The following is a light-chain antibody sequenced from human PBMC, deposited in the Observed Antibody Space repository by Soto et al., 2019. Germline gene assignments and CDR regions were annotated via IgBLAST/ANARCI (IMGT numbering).Light chain of an antibody. CDR3: QQSYTTPRT. Sequence: DIQLTQSPSSLSASVGDRVTITCRASQSITNYLNWYQQKPGKAPNLLIYSASTLQSGVPSRFSGSGSGTDFTLTISSLQLEDFATYYCQQSYTTPRTFGQGTKV. J-gene: IGKJ1*01. CDR2: SAS. V-gene: IGKV1-39*01. CDR1: QSITNY.